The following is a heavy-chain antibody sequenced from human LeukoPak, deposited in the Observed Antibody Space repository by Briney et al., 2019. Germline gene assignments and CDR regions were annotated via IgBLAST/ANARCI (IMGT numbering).Heavy chain of an antibody. J-gene: IGHJ4*02. CDR2: ISYDGSNK. CDR3: ARGTVSVAARFDY. D-gene: IGHD6-6*01. Sequence: GGSLRLSCAASGFTFSNYGMHWVRQAPGKGLEWVAVISYDGSNKYYADSVKGRFTISRDNSKNTLYLQMNSLRAEDTAVYYCARGTVSVAARFDYWGQGTLVTVSS. CDR1: GFTFSNYG. V-gene: IGHV3-30*03.